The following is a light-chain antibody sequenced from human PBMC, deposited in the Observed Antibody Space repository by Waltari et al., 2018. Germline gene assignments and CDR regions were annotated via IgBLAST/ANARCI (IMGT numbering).Light chain of an antibody. V-gene: IGKV3-20*01. Sequence: EIVLTQSPGTLSLSPGERATLSCRASQSNSRFLAWYQQKPSQAPRLLIYAASNRATGIPDRFSGSGSGTDFSLTISRLEPEDFAVYFCQNHERLPAVFGQGTKVEIK. CDR2: AAS. CDR1: QSNSRF. J-gene: IGKJ1*01. CDR3: QNHERLPAV.